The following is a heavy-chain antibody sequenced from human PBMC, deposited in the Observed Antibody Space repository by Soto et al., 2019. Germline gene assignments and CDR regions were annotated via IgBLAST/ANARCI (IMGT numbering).Heavy chain of an antibody. Sequence: QVQLQESGPGLVKPSETLSLTCTVSGGSISSYYWSWIRQPPGKGLEWIGYIYYSGSTNYNPSLRSRVTISVDTSKNPYALKLSSGTAAHTAVYYCARVGCISTSCHPPPDYYYYGMDVWGQGTTVTVSS. CDR3: ARVGCISTSCHPPPDYYYYGMDV. CDR1: GGSISSYY. J-gene: IGHJ6*02. V-gene: IGHV4-59*01. D-gene: IGHD2-2*01. CDR2: IYYSGST.